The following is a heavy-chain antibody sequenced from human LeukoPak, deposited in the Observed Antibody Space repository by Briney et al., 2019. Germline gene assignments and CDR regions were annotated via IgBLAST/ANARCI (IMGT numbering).Heavy chain of an antibody. Sequence: GGSLRLSCAASGFTFSDYWIHWVRQAPGKGRVWVSRFITVGSITNYADSVKGRFSISRDNAKNTLYLQMSSLRAEDTAVYYCARDRGPRTGFMVREAYDYWGQGTLVTVSS. V-gene: IGHV3-74*01. CDR2: FITVGSIT. CDR1: GFTFSDYW. J-gene: IGHJ4*02. D-gene: IGHD3-10*01. CDR3: ARDRGPRTGFMVREAYDY.